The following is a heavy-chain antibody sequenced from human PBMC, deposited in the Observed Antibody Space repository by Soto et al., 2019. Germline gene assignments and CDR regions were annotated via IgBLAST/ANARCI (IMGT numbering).Heavy chain of an antibody. CDR3: AREFKGYCSSTSCYTGVGPFDYYYGMDV. CDR1: VYTFTGYY. Sequence: ASVKVSCKASVYTFTGYYMHWVRQAPGQGLEWMGWINPNSGGTNYAQKFQGRVTMTRDTSISTAYMELSRLRSDDTAVYYCAREFKGYCSSTSCYTGVGPFDYYYGMDVWGQGTTVTVSS. J-gene: IGHJ6*02. CDR2: INPNSGGT. V-gene: IGHV1-2*02. D-gene: IGHD2-2*02.